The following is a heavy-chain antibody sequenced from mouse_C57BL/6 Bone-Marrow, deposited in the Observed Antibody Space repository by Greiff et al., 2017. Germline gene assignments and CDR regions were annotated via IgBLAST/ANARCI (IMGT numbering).Heavy chain of an antibody. V-gene: IGHV2-5*01. CDR3: AKIGNYNWYFDV. CDR2: IWRGGST. CDR1: GFSLTSYG. D-gene: IGHD2-1*01. J-gene: IGHJ1*03. Sequence: VKLVESGPGLVQPSQSLSITCTVSGFSLTSYGVHWVRQSPGKGLEWLGVIWRGGSTDYNAAFMSRLSITKDNSKSQVFFKMNSLQADDTAIYYCAKIGNYNWYFDVWGTGTTVTVSS.